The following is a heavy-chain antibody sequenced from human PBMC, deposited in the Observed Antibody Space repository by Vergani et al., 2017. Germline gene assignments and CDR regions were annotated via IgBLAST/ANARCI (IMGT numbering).Heavy chain of an antibody. CDR3: AIEYYYDSSGTGAFEI. D-gene: IGHD3-22*01. CDR1: GGSIRSYY. CDR2: IYTSGRH. V-gene: IGHV4-4*07. Sequence: QVQLQESGPGLVKPSETLSLTCTVSGGSIRSYYWSWIRQPAGKGLGWIGRIYTSGRHNYNPSLKSRVTMSVDTSKNQFSLKLSSVTAADTAVYYCAIEYYYDSSGTGAFEIWGQGTMVTVSS. J-gene: IGHJ3*02.